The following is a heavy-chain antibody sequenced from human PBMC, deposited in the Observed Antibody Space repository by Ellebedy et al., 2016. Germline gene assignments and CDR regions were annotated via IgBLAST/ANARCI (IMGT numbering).Heavy chain of an antibody. CDR1: GFTFSSYG. Sequence: GGSLRLXXAASGFTFSSYGMHWVRQAPGKGLKCVSGISRTDDSTYYADSVKGRFTISRDDPKSTLYLQMKSLRDEDTAVYYCARGYLENSFDYWGQGTLVTVSS. D-gene: IGHD1-26*01. CDR3: ARGYLENSFDY. J-gene: IGHJ4*02. CDR2: ISRTDDST. V-gene: IGHV3-23*01.